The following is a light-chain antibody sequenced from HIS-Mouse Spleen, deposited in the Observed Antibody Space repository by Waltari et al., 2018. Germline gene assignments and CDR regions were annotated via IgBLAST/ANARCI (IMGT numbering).Light chain of an antibody. CDR3: SSYTSSSTLFV. V-gene: IGLV2-14*03. J-gene: IGLJ1*01. Sequence: QSPLTQPASVSGSPGQSITISCTGTSTDVGGYNYFSWYQQRPGKAPKLMIYDVSYRPSGVSNRFSGSKSGNTASLTISVLQAEDEADYYCSSYTSSSTLFVFGTGTKVTVL. CDR1: STDVGGYNY. CDR2: DVS.